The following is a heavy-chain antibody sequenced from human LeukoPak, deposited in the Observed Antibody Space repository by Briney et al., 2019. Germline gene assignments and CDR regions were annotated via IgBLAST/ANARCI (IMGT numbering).Heavy chain of an antibody. CDR3: AAGGRYYLDN. CDR1: GFTLSTYW. Sequence: RGSLSLSCAAPGFTLSTYWMHWVREASGKGLVCVSRMNIDGSTTNYADSVKGRFTVSRDNAKNTLFLRMNILRAEDTAVYYCAAGGRYYLDNWGQGTLVTVSS. D-gene: IGHD3-16*01. J-gene: IGHJ4*02. V-gene: IGHV3-74*01. CDR2: MNIDGSTT.